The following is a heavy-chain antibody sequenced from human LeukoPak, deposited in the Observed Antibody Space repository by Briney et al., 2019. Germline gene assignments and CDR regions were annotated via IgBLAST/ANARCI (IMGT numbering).Heavy chain of an antibody. V-gene: IGHV3-23*01. CDR2: LSGSGATT. CDR1: GFTFSNYA. CDR3: AKTDLLGYSHYIMDV. J-gene: IGHJ6*02. D-gene: IGHD6-13*01. Sequence: PGGSLRLSCAASGFTFSNYAMIWVRQAPGKGLEWVSALSGSGATTYYADSVKGRFTISRDNSKKTLYLQMNSLRVEDTAVYYCAKTDLLGYSHYIMDVWGLGTTVTVAS.